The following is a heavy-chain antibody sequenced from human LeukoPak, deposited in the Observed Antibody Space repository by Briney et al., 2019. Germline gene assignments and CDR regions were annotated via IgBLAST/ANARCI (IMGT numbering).Heavy chain of an antibody. V-gene: IGHV1-2*06. Sequence: ASVKVSCKASGYTFTGYYMHWVRQAPGQGLEWMGRINPNSGGTNYAQKFQGRVTMIRDTSISTAYMELSRLRSDDTAVYYCARGDYYYYYMDVWGKGTTVTVSS. CDR2: INPNSGGT. CDR3: ARGDYYYYYMDV. J-gene: IGHJ6*03. CDR1: GYTFTGYY.